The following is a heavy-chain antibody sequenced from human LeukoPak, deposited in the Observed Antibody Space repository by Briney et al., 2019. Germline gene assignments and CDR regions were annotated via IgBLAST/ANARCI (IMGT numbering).Heavy chain of an antibody. CDR2: IYYSGST. Sequence: PSETLSLTCTVSGGSISSYYWSWIRQPPGKGLEWIGYIYYSGSTNYNPSLKSRVTISVDTSKNQFSLKLSSVTAADTAVYYCARENRYSYGYRGEVDYWGQGTLVTVSS. V-gene: IGHV4-59*01. CDR1: GGSISSYY. CDR3: ARENRYSYGYRGEVDY. D-gene: IGHD5-18*01. J-gene: IGHJ4*02.